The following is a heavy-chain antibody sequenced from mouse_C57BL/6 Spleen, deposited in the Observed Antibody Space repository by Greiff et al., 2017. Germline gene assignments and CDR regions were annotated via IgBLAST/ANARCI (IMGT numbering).Heavy chain of an antibody. J-gene: IGHJ2*01. CDR1: GYTFTSYW. Sequence: QVQLQQPGAELVKPGASVKLSCKASGYTFTSYWMHWVKQRPGQGLEWIGMIHPNSGGTNYNEKFKSKATLTVDKSSSTAYMQLSSLTSEDSAVYYCARTYYSKESFDYWGQGTTLTVSS. CDR2: IHPNSGGT. D-gene: IGHD2-5*01. V-gene: IGHV1-64*01. CDR3: ARTYYSKESFDY.